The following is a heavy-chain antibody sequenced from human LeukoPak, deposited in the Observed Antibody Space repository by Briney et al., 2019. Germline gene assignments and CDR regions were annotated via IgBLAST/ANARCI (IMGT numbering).Heavy chain of an antibody. Sequence: GESLKVSCKGSGYSFTSYWIGWVRQMPRKGLEGMGIIYPGDSDTRYSPSFQGQVTISPDKSISTAYLQWSRLKASNTAKYCCASLCCSSTSCPSDPWGQGTLVSVSS. CDR2: IYPGDSDT. CDR3: ASLCCSSTSCPSDP. J-gene: IGHJ5*02. V-gene: IGHV5-51*01. CDR1: GYSFTSYW. D-gene: IGHD2-2*01.